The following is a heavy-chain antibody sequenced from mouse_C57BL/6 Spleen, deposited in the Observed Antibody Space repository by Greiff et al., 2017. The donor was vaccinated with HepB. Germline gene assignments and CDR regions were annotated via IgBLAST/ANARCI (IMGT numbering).Heavy chain of an antibody. J-gene: IGHJ2*01. CDR2: IRSKSSNYAT. D-gene: IGHD3-2*02. CDR3: VREREPRQLRLREFDY. V-gene: IGHV10-3*01. CDR1: GFTFNTYA. Sequence: EVQLVESGGGLVQPKGSLKLSCAASGFTFNTYAMHWVRQAPGKGLEWVARIRSKSSNYATYYADSVKDRFTISRDDSQSMLYLQMNNLKTEDTAMYYCVREREPRQLRLREFDYWGQGTTLTVSS.